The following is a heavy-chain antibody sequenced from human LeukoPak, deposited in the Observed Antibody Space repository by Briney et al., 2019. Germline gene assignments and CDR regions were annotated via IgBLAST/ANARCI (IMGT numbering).Heavy chain of an antibody. Sequence: HPGGSLRLSCAASGFTFSSYSMNWVRQAPGKGLEWVSYISSSSSTIYYADSVKGRFTISRDNAKNSLYLQMNSLRAEDTAVYYCARDRRYCSSTSCYTEGRFDYWGQGTLVTVSS. CDR1: GFTFSSYS. D-gene: IGHD2-2*02. CDR3: ARDRRYCSSTSCYTEGRFDY. V-gene: IGHV3-48*01. J-gene: IGHJ4*02. CDR2: ISSSSSTI.